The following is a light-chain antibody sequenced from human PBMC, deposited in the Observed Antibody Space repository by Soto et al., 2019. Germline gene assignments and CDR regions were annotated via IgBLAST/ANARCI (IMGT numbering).Light chain of an antibody. CDR2: DAF. Sequence: EIVLTQSPVTLSLSPGERATLSCRASQSVSRYLAWCQQKPDQAPRLLIYDAFNRATGIPARFSGSGSGTDFTLTISSLEPEDFAVYFCQQHNNWPTFGQGTRLEIK. V-gene: IGKV3-11*01. CDR3: QQHNNWPT. CDR1: QSVSRY. J-gene: IGKJ5*01.